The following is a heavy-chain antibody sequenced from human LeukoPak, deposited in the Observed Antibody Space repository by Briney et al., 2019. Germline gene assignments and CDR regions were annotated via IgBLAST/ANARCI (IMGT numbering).Heavy chain of an antibody. Sequence: GRSLRLSCAASGFTFSNYGMHWVRQAPGKGLEWVAVISYAGGNKYYAESVKGRFTISRDNSKNTLYLQMNSLRAEDTAVYYCARDGDLWFGEPHWFDPWGQGTLVTVSS. CDR1: GFTFSNYG. CDR3: ARDGDLWFGEPHWFDP. V-gene: IGHV3-30*03. J-gene: IGHJ5*02. CDR2: ISYAGGNK. D-gene: IGHD3-10*01.